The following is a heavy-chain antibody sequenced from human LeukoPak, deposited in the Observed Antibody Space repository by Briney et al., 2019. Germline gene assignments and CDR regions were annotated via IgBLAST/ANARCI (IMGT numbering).Heavy chain of an antibody. D-gene: IGHD3-3*01. CDR1: GGSISSTNW. V-gene: IGHV4-4*02. J-gene: IGHJ5*02. CDR3: WGKVFGESDNWFDP. Sequence: PSETLSLTCAVSGGSISSTNWWNWVRQPPGKGLEWIGEIYHTGSTNYNPSLKSRVTISVDTSKNQFSLKLSSVTAADTAVYYCWGKVFGESDNWFDPWGQGTLVTVSS. CDR2: IYHTGST.